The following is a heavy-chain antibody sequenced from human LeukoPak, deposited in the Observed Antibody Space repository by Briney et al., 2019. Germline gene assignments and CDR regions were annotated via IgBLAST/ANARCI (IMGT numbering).Heavy chain of an antibody. V-gene: IGHV4-34*01. J-gene: IGHJ6*02. CDR1: GGSFSGYY. Sequence: SGTLSLTCAVYGGSFSGYYWSWIRQPPGKGLEWIGEINHSGSTNYNPSLKSRVTISVDTSKNQFSLKLSSVTAADTAVYYCARALGYCSGGSCYGMDVWGQGTTVTVSS. CDR3: ARALGYCSGGSCYGMDV. D-gene: IGHD2-15*01. CDR2: INHSGST.